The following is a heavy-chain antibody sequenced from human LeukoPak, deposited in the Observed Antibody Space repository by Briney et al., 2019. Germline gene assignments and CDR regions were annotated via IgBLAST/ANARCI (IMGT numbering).Heavy chain of an antibody. D-gene: IGHD4-11*01. V-gene: IGHV3-30*03. Sequence: PGGSLRLSCAASGFTFSDYGMHWVRQAPGKGLQWVAVISYDGNTIHYADSVKGRFIISRDTSKNTLYLQMNSLRAEDTAVYYCARSGGLQKFDYWGQGTLVTVSS. CDR1: GFTFSDYG. J-gene: IGHJ4*02. CDR2: ISYDGNTI. CDR3: ARSGGLQKFDY.